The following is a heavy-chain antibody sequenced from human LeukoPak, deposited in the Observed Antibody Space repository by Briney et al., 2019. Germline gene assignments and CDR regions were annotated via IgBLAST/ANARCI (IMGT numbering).Heavy chain of an antibody. CDR3: ARDPDPYCGGDCYVY. J-gene: IGHJ4*02. Sequence: SAKVSCRASGGTFSSYAISWVRQAPGQGLEWMGRIIPIFGTANYAQKFQGRVTITTDESTSTAYMELSSLRSEDTAVYYCARDPDPYCGGDCYVYWGQGTLVTVSS. CDR1: GGTFSSYA. V-gene: IGHV1-69*05. CDR2: IIPIFGTA. D-gene: IGHD2-21*02.